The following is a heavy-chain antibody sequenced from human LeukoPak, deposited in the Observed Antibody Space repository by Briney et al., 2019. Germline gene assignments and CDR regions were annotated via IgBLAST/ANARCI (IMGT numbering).Heavy chain of an antibody. CDR2: ISSSSSYI. J-gene: IGHJ4*02. CDR1: GSTFSSYS. CDR3: ARDFTRYDFWSGEFASY. D-gene: IGHD3-3*01. V-gene: IGHV3-21*01. Sequence: KPGGSLRLSCAASGSTFSSYSMNWVRQAPGKGLEWVSSISSSSSYIYYADSVKGRFTISRDNAKNSLYLQMNSLRAEDTAVYYCARDFTRYDFWSGEFASYWGQGTLVTVSS.